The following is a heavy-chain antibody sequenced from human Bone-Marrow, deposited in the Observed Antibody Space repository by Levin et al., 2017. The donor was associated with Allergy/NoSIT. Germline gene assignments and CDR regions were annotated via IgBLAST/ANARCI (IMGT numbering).Heavy chain of an antibody. CDR1: GYTLTELT. V-gene: IGHV1-24*01. D-gene: IGHD2-2*01. Sequence: GASVKVSCKVSGYTLTELTMHWVRQAPGKGLEWMGGFDPEDGETIYAQKFQGRVTMTEDTSTDTAYMELSSLRSEDTAVYYCATSPLNCRTSCYVPDDYYYYGMDVWGQGTTVTVSS. J-gene: IGHJ6*02. CDR3: ATSPLNCRTSCYVPDDYYYYGMDV. CDR2: FDPEDGET.